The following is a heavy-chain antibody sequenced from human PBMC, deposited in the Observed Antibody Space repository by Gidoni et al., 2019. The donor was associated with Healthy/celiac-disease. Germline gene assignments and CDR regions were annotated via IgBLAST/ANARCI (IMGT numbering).Heavy chain of an antibody. CDR2: SYYSGST. J-gene: IGHJ2*01. D-gene: IGHD1-26*01. V-gene: IGHV4-39*01. Sequence: QLQLQESRPGLAKPSEPLSLTCTVSGGSISSRSYYWGWIRHPPGKGQEWIGSSYYSGSTYYNPSLKSRVTISVDTSKNQFSLKLSSVTAADTAVYYCARHPKWELLLGYWYFDLWDRGTLVTVSS. CDR1: GGSISSRSYY. CDR3: ARHPKWELLLGYWYFDL.